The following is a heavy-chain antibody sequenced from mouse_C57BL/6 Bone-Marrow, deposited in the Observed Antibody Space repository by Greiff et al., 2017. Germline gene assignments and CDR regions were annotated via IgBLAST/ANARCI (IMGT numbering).Heavy chain of an antibody. D-gene: IGHD1-1*01. CDR1: GYTFTDYY. V-gene: IGHV1-19*01. CDR3: ARVTTVFAPFAY. Sequence: VQLQQSGPVLVKPGASVKMSCKASGYTFTDYYMNWVKQSHGKSLEWIGVINPYNGGTSYNQKFKGKATLTVDKSSSTAYMEINSLTSEYSAVYYCARVTTVFAPFAYWGQGTLVTVSA. CDR2: INPYNGGT. J-gene: IGHJ3*01.